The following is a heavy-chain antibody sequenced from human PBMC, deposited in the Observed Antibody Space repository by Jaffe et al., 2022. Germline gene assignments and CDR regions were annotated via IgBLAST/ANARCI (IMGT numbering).Heavy chain of an antibody. CDR1: GYTFTGYW. D-gene: IGHD6-19*01. CDR2: IYPGDSDT. V-gene: IGHV5-51*03. Sequence: EVQLVQSGAEVKKPGESLKISCQGSGYTFTGYWIGWVRQMPGKGLEWMGIIYPGDSDTRYSASFQGQVTISADKSINTAYLQWINLKASDTALYYCVRTSPRGWYGSGRKYYLEYWGQGTLITVSS. J-gene: IGHJ4*02. CDR3: VRTSPRGWYGSGRKYYLEY.